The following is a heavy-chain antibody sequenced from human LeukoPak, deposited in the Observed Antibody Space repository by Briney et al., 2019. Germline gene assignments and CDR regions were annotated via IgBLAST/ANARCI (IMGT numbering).Heavy chain of an antibody. CDR3: AKLYSGSYYGAFDI. D-gene: IGHD1-26*01. CDR1: GFTFTNYA. V-gene: IGHV3-30*04. Sequence: GGSLRLSCAASGFTFTNYAMHWVRQAPGKGLEWVADIFSQGSHKYYADSVKGRFTISRDDSKNTLYLEMNSLRAEDTVVYYCAKLYSGSYYGAFDIWGQGTMVTVSS. CDR2: IFSQGSHK. J-gene: IGHJ3*02.